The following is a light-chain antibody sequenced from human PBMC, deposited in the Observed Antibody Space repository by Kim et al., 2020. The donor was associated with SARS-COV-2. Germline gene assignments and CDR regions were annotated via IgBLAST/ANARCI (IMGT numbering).Light chain of an antibody. CDR3: SSYAGKNNYV. CDR1: SSDIGGYNY. J-gene: IGLJ1*01. V-gene: IGLV2-8*01. Sequence: GQSITISCTGTSSDIGGYNYVSWYQQHPDKAPKLLISEVNKRPSGVPDRFSGFKSGNTASLTVSGLQTEDEADYYCSSYAGKNNYVFGSGTRSPS. CDR2: EVN.